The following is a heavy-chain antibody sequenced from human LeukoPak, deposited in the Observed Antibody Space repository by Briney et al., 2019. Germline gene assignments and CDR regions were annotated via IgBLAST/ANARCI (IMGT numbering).Heavy chain of an antibody. Sequence: SVKVSCKASGGTFSSYAISWVRQAPGQGLEWMGRIIPILGIANYAQKFQGRVTITADKSTSTVYMELSSLRSEDTAVYYCAREVGGIVVVPAANNDYFDYWGQGTLVTVSS. V-gene: IGHV1-69*04. CDR2: IIPILGIA. J-gene: IGHJ4*02. CDR3: AREVGGIVVVPAANNDYFDY. CDR1: GGTFSSYA. D-gene: IGHD2-2*01.